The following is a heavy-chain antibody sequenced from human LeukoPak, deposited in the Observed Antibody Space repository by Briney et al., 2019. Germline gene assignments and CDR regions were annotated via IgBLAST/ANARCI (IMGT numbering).Heavy chain of an antibody. D-gene: IGHD4-23*01. J-gene: IGHJ3*01. Sequence: SQTLSLTCTVSGGSITNLNYYWTWIRQPVGKRLEWIGRIYTSGGTDYNPSLKTRATLSVDKSKNQFSLNLASLTAPDTALYYCAGRGSNSGTFDVWGPGTFVTVSS. CDR3: AGRGSNSGTFDV. CDR2: IYTSGGT. CDR1: GGSITNLNYY. V-gene: IGHV4-61*02.